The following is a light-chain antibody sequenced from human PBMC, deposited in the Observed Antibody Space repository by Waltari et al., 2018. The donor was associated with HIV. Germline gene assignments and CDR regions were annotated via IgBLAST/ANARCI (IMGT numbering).Light chain of an antibody. V-gene: IGKV3-20*01. CDR3: QQFGTSPRT. CDR2: GAS. CDR1: QSVINNY. J-gene: IGKJ1*01. Sequence: EIVLTQSPGTLSLSPGERATLSCRASQSVINNYLAWYQQKPGQAPRLLIYGASSRATGIPDSFSGTGSGTDFTLSISRLEPEDFAVYYCQQFGTSPRTFGQGTKVEIK.